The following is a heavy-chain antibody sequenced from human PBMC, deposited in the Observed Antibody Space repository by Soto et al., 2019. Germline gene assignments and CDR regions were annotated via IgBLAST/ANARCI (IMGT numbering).Heavy chain of an antibody. D-gene: IGHD7-27*01. CDR2: IRSKANSYAT. CDR3: TSGPGDLPWFDP. J-gene: IGHJ5*02. Sequence: XVSLRLSCAASGFTFSGSAMHWVRQASGKGLEWVGRIRSKANSYATAYAASVKGRFTISRDDSKNTAYLQMNSLKTEDTAVYYCTSGPGDLPWFDPWGQGTLVTVSS. V-gene: IGHV3-73*01. CDR1: GFTFSGSA.